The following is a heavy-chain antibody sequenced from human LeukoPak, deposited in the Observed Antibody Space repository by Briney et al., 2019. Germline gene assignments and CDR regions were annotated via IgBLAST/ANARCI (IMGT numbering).Heavy chain of an antibody. CDR3: ARVNAPVATFDY. CDR2: ISHSGST. V-gene: IGHV4-38-2*02. J-gene: IGHJ4*02. Sequence: PSETLSLTCTVSGYSISSTYYGAWIRQPPGKGLEWIATISHSGSTYYTPSLESRLTISLDTSRNHFSLRLGSVTAADTAVYYCARVNAPVATFDYWGLGTLVAVSS. D-gene: IGHD1-1*01. CDR1: GYSISSTYY.